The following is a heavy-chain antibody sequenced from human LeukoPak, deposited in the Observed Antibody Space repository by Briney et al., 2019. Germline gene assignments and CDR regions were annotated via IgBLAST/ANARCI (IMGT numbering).Heavy chain of an antibody. J-gene: IGHJ3*02. V-gene: IGHV3-7*03. CDR2: IKQDGSEK. Sequence: GGSLRLSCAASGFTFSSYWMSWVRQAPGKGLEWVANIKQDGSEKYCVDSVKGRFTISRDNAKNSLYLQMNSLRAEATAVYYCAPWLRWDAFDIWGQGTKVTVSS. CDR3: APWLRWDAFDI. CDR1: GFTFSSYW. D-gene: IGHD5-12*01.